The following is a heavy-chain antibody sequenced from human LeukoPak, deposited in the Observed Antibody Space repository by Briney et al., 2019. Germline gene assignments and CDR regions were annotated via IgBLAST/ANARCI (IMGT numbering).Heavy chain of an antibody. CDR2: INHSGRT. J-gene: IGHJ4*02. D-gene: IGHD3-22*01. CDR3: ARGGYYYDSSGYYSLDY. V-gene: IGHV4-34*01. CDR1: GGSFSGYY. Sequence: SETLSLTCAVYGGSFSGYYWSWIRQPPGKGLEWIGEINHSGRTNYNPSLKSRVTISVDTSKNQFSLKLSSVTAADTAVYYCARGGYYYDSSGYYSLDYWGQGTLVTVSS.